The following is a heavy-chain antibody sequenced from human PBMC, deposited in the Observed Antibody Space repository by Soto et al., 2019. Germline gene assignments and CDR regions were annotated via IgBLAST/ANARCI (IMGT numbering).Heavy chain of an antibody. D-gene: IGHD3-22*01. J-gene: IGHJ1*01. CDR1: GFTFGIYP. CDR3: ARKDSSSGSAGTFQH. Sequence: QVQLVESGGGVVQPGRSLRLSCAASGFTFGIYPMHWVRRAPGKGLEWVAVIGNDGAATSYSDSVKGRFTISRDNPKSTLYLQMNSLTAEDTALYFCARKDSSSGSAGTFQHWGQGTLVTVSS. V-gene: IGHV3-30-3*01. CDR2: IGNDGAAT.